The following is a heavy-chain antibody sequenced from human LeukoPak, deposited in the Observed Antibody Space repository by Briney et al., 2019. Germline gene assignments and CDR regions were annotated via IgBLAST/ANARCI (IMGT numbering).Heavy chain of an antibody. CDR3: ARGRYDFWSGSPLREFDY. Sequence: SETLSLTCAVYGVSFSDYYWSWIRQPPGKGLEWIGEINHSGSTNYNPSLKSRVTISVDTSKNQFSLKLSSVTAADTAVYYCARGRYDFWSGSPLREFDYWGQGTLVTVSS. V-gene: IGHV4-34*01. D-gene: IGHD3-3*01. CDR2: INHSGST. CDR1: GVSFSDYY. J-gene: IGHJ4*02.